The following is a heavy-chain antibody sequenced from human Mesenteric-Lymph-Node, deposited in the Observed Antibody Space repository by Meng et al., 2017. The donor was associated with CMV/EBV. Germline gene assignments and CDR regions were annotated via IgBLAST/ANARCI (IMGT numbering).Heavy chain of an antibody. CDR3: ARDQSIAVGPPSDY. CDR2: IKPNSGNT. J-gene: IGHJ4*02. D-gene: IGHD6-19*01. Sequence: ASVKVSCKASGYTFTAWYVHWVRQAPGQGLEWMGWIKPNSGNTGYAQKFQGRVTMTRNTSISTAYMELGSLRSEDTAVYYCARDQSIAVGPPSDYWGQGTLVTVSS. CDR1: GYTFTAWY. V-gene: IGHV1-8*02.